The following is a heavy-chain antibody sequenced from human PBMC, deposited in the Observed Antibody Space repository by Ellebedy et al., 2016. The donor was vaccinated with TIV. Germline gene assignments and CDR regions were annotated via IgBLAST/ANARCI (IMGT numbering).Heavy chain of an antibody. CDR1: GFTFSTYE. CDR3: ARDRTSFVAVFDY. Sequence: GESLKISCVASGFTFSTYEMNWVRQAPGKGLEWISYISSGGSTIHYADSVKGRFTVSIQNTENSLYLQMNSLRAEDTGVYYCARDRTSFVAVFDYWGQGTQVTVSS. J-gene: IGHJ4*02. V-gene: IGHV3-48*03. CDR2: ISSGGSTI. D-gene: IGHD1-14*01.